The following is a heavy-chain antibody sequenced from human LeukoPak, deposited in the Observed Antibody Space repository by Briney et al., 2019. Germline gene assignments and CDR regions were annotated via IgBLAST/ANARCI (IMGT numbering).Heavy chain of an antibody. Sequence: GRSLRLSCAASGFTFSSYGMHWVRQAPGKGLEWVAVISYDGSNKYYADSVKGRFTISRDDAKSSLYLQMNSLRPEDTAVYYCARGGSYLTGWGQGTVVTVSS. CDR2: ISYDGSNK. V-gene: IGHV3-30*03. J-gene: IGHJ4*02. CDR3: ARGGSYLTG. D-gene: IGHD1-26*01. CDR1: GFTFSSYG.